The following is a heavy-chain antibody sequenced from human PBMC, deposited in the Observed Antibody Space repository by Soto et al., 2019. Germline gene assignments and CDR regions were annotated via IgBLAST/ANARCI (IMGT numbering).Heavy chain of an antibody. CDR2: IKQDGSEK. D-gene: IGHD2-15*01. Sequence: EVQLVESGGGLVQPGGSLRLSCAASGFIFNNFWMSWVRQAPGKGLEWVANIKQDGSEKYYVDSVKGRFTISRDNAKNSLYLQMNSLRAEDTAVYYCVTSGESYPFHDYWGLGTLVTVSS. CDR3: VTSGESYPFHDY. CDR1: GFIFNNFW. J-gene: IGHJ4*02. V-gene: IGHV3-7*05.